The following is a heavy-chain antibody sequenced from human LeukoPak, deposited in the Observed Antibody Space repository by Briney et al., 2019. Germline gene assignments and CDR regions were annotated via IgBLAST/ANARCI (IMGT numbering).Heavy chain of an antibody. V-gene: IGHV3-53*01. CDR2: IYSGGNT. J-gene: IGHJ4*02. CDR3: ARRAGDYSHPYDY. CDR1: GLTVSSNC. Sequence: GGSLRLSCAASGLTVSSNCMSWVRQAPGKGLEWVSFIYSGGNTYYADSVKGRFTISRDNSKNTGHLQMNSLRAEGTAMYYCARRAGDYSHPYDYWGQGTLVTVSS. D-gene: IGHD3-22*01.